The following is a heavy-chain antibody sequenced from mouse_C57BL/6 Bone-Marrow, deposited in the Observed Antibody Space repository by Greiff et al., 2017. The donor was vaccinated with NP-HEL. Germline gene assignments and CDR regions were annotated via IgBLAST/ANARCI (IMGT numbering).Heavy chain of an antibody. D-gene: IGHD1-1*01. CDR3: AREAYYGSSDWYFDV. CDR1: GYTFTSYW. J-gene: IGHJ1*03. V-gene: IGHV1-69*01. CDR2: IDPSDSYT. Sequence: QVQLQQPGAELVMPGASVKLSCKASGYTFTSYWMHWVKQRPGQGLEWIGEIDPSDSYTNYNQKFKGKSTLTVDKSSSTAYMQLSSLTSEDSAVYYGAREAYYGSSDWYFDVWGTGTTVTVSS.